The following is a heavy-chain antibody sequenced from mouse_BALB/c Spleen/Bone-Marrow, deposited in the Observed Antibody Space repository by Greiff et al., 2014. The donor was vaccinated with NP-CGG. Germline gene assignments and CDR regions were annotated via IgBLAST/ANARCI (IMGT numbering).Heavy chain of an antibody. CDR3: ARKSQRAYDSMNY. V-gene: IGHV1S56*01. J-gene: IGHJ4*01. CDR1: GYTFTSYY. CDR2: IYPGEFNT. Sequence: QVQLQQSGPELVKPGASVRISCKASGYTFTSYYIYWVRQRPGQGLEWIGWIYPGEFNTKYNEKFKGKATLTADKSSSTAYMQLSSLTSEDSAVYFCARKSQRAYDSMNYWGQGTSVTVSS. D-gene: IGHD2-4*01.